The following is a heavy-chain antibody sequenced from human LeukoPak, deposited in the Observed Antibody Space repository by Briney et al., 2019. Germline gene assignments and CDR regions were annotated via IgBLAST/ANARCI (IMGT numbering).Heavy chain of an antibody. CDR2: ISWNSDFI. J-gene: IGHJ4*02. D-gene: IGHD3-10*01. CDR3: VKSHGAGRYYPLEY. V-gene: IGHV3-9*01. CDR1: GFNFDDYT. Sequence: GGSLRLSCVASGFNFDDYTMHWVRQPPGKGLEWVSGISWNSDFIVYGDSVKGRFTISRDNAKNSLYLQMNSLRAEDTALYYCVKSHGAGRYYPLEYWGQGTLLTVSS.